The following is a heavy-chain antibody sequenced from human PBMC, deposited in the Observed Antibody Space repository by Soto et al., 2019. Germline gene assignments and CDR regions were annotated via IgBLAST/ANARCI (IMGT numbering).Heavy chain of an antibody. Sequence: SETLSLTCTVSGGSISSSSYYWGWIRQPPGKGLEWIGSIYYSGSTYYNPSLKSRVTISVDTSKNQFSLKLSSVTAADTAVYYCSRHASEWLLCLPQFDYWGQGTLVTVSS. J-gene: IGHJ4*02. CDR2: IYYSGST. CDR1: GGSISSSSYY. CDR3: SRHASEWLLCLPQFDY. D-gene: IGHD3-3*01. V-gene: IGHV4-39*01.